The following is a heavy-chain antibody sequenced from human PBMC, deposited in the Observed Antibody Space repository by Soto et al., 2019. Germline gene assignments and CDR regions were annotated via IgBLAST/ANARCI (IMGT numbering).Heavy chain of an antibody. V-gene: IGHV3-74*01. CDR2: ISDDGARI. CDR1: GLPFDQYW. J-gene: IGHJ4*02. CDR3: VRGPGPSSTVTGAL. Sequence: PEGSLRLSCVVSGLPFDQYWMHWVRQAPGKGLEWVSRISDDGARIDNADFVKGRFTIARDNAKNNLFLQMRSLRGEDTAVYYSVRGPGPSSTVTGALWGRGALVTVSS. D-gene: IGHD1-1*01.